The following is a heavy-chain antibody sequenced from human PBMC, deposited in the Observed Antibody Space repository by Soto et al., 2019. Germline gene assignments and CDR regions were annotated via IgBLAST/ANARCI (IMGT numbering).Heavy chain of an antibody. Sequence: GGSLRLSCAASGFTYSSYAMSWARQAPGKGLEWVSAISGSGGSTYYADSVKGRFTISRDNSKNTLYLQMNSLRAEDTAVYYCAKKDSYYYDSSGYYPPSANDYWGQGTLVTVSS. CDR2: ISGSGGST. V-gene: IGHV3-23*01. CDR1: GFTYSSYA. D-gene: IGHD3-22*01. CDR3: AKKDSYYYDSSGYYPPSANDY. J-gene: IGHJ4*02.